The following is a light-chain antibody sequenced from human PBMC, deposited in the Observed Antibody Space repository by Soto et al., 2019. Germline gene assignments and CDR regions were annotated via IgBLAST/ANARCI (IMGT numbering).Light chain of an antibody. CDR2: ATS. J-gene: IGKJ1*01. CDR1: QRVSSY. CDR3: QQSYSDRWT. Sequence: DIEMTQSPSSLSASVGDRVTITCRASQRVSSYLNWYQQRPGKAPTLLIYATSNSQSARFSGGGSDTEFTLTITSLQPEASATYYCQQSYSDRWTFGQGTKVEI. V-gene: IGKV1-39*01.